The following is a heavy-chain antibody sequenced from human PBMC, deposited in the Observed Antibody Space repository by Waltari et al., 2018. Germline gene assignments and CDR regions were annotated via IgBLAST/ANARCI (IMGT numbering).Heavy chain of an antibody. J-gene: IGHJ4*02. D-gene: IGHD3-16*01. CDR3: ARDPAARIGGRGDY. CDR2: ISSSSSSI. V-gene: IGHV3-21*01. CDR1: GFTFSSYS. Sequence: EVQLVESGGGLVKPGGSLRLSCAASGFTFSSYSMNWVRQAPGKGLEVFSSISSSSSSIYYADSVKGRFTISRDNAKNSLYLQMNSLRAEDTAVYYCARDPAARIGGRGDYWGQGTLVTVSS.